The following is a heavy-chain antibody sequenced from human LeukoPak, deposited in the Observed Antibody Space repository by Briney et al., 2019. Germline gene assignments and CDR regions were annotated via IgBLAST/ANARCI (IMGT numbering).Heavy chain of an antibody. J-gene: IGHJ4*02. D-gene: IGHD4-17*01. CDR3: ARDLGSSTVTTAFVY. Sequence: PGGSLRLSCAASGFIFNDYYMRWIRQAPGKGLEWLSYISRTGNTIYYRDSVKGRFTISRDNAKNLLHLQIDNLRAEDTAVYYCARDLGSSTVTTAFVYWGQGTLVTLSS. CDR2: ISRTGNTI. CDR1: GFIFNDYY. V-gene: IGHV3-11*01.